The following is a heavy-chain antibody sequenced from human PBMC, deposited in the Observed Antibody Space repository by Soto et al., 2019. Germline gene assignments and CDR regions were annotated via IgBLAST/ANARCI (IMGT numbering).Heavy chain of an antibody. CDR2: ISSSGSTI. V-gene: IGHV3-11*01. J-gene: IGHJ6*03. CDR1: GFTFSDYY. Sequence: GGSLRLSCAASGFTFSDYYMSWIRQAPGKGLEWVSYISSSGSTIYYADSVKGRFTISRDNAKNSLYLQMNSLRAEDTAVYYCAREGGIVVVPAATLQAGGYMDVWGKGTTVTVSS. CDR3: AREGGIVVVPAATLQAGGYMDV. D-gene: IGHD2-2*01.